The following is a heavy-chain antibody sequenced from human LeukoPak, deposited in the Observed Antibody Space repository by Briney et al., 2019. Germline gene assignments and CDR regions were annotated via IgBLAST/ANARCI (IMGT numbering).Heavy chain of an antibody. D-gene: IGHD2-2*01. CDR2: INTNTGNP. CDR1: GYTFTSYG. CDR3: ARNQGRGIVVVPAAL. V-gene: IGHV7-4-1*02. J-gene: IGHJ4*02. Sequence: GASVKVSCKASGYTFTSYGISWVRQAPGQGLEWMGWINTNTGNPTYAQGFTGRFVFSLDTSVSTAYLQISSLKAEDTAVYYCARNQGRGIVVVPAALWGQGTLVTVSS.